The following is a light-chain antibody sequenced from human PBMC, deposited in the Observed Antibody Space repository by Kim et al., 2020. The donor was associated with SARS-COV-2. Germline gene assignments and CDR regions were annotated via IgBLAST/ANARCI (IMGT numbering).Light chain of an antibody. J-gene: IGKJ1*01. Sequence: EIVLTQSPGTLSLSPGERAPLSCRASQSVRGSYIAWYQQKPGQAPRLLIYGASSRATGIPDRFSGSGSGTDFTLTISRLEPEDFAVYYCQQYGSSPRTFGQGTKVDIK. CDR2: GAS. V-gene: IGKV3-20*01. CDR1: QSVRGSY. CDR3: QQYGSSPRT.